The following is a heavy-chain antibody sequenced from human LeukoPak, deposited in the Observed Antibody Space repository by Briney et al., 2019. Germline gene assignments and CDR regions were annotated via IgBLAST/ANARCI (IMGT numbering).Heavy chain of an antibody. CDR1: GFTFSSYA. J-gene: IGHJ4*02. CDR2: ISGSGGST. Sequence: AGGSLRLSCAASGFTFSSYAMRWLRQAPGKGREWVSVISGSGGSTYYADSVKGRFTISRDKSKNTLYLQMNSLRAEDTVVYYCAKGASGDYWGQGTLVTVSS. D-gene: IGHD6-25*01. V-gene: IGHV3-23*01. CDR3: AKGASGDY.